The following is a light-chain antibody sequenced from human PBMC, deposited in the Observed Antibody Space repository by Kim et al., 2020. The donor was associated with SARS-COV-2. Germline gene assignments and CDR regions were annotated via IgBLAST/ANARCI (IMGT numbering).Light chain of an antibody. J-gene: IGLJ2*01. CDR2: GKN. Sequence: LRQTVTITCQGDSLKTYHASWYQQKPGQAPVLVVYGKNKRPSGIPDRFSGSRSGHTASLTITGAQAVDEAEYFCDTRDSSGNHRVVFGGGTQLTVL. V-gene: IGLV3-19*01. CDR1: SLKTYH. CDR3: DTRDSSGNHRVV.